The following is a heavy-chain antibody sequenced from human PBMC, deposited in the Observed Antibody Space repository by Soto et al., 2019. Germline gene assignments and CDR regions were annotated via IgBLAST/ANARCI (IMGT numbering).Heavy chain of an antibody. J-gene: IGHJ3*02. CDR3: ARDQVPGLDAFDI. V-gene: IGHV3-21*01. CDR2: ISRSAGNT. Sequence: GGSLRLSCAASGFTFSSYSMNWVRQAPGKGLEWVSSISRSAGNTYYADSVKGRFTISRDNAKNSMYLQMKSLRAEDTAVYYCARDQVPGLDAFDIWGQGTMVTVSS. CDR1: GFTFSSYS.